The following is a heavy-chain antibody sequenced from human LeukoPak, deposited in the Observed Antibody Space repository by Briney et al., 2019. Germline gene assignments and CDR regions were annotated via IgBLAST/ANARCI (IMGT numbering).Heavy chain of an antibody. D-gene: IGHD4/OR15-4a*01. Sequence: GASVKVSCKASGYTFTSYGISWVRQAPGQGLEWMGWISGYNDNAKYAQKVLGRVTMTTDTSTSTAYMEVRSLRSDDTAVYYCVRDLGFGALDNWGQGTLVIVSS. CDR3: VRDLGFGALDN. J-gene: IGHJ4*02. V-gene: IGHV1-18*01. CDR1: GYTFTSYG. CDR2: ISGYNDNA.